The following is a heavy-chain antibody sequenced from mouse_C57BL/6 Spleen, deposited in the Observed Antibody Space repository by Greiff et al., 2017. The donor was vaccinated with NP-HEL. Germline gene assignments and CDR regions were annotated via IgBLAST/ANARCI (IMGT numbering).Heavy chain of an antibody. D-gene: IGHD2-3*01. V-gene: IGHV1-26*01. CDR2: INPNNGGT. CDR1: GYTFTDYY. CDR3: ARSRAYDGYPYYFDY. Sequence: VQLQQSGPELVKPGASVKISCKASGYTFTDYYMNWVKQSHGKSLEWIGDINPNNGGTSYNQKFKGKATLTVDKSSSTAYMELRSLTSEDSAVYYCARSRAYDGYPYYFDYWGQGTTLTVSS. J-gene: IGHJ2*01.